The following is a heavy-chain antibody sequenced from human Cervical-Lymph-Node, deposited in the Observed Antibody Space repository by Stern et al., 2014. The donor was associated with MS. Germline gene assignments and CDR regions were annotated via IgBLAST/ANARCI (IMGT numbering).Heavy chain of an antibody. CDR1: GYTLTELS. CDR3: ASAPLAYYYDNSAYYYNY. CDR2: FDPEDVEI. Sequence: QDQLVQSGAEVKKPGASVKVSCKVSGYTLTELSMHWVRQAPGKGLEWMGGFDPEDVEIIYAQNFQGRVHMTEDASTDTAYMDLSGLTSEDTAVYYCASAPLAYYYDNSAYYYNYWGQGTLVTVSS. V-gene: IGHV1-24*01. J-gene: IGHJ4*02. D-gene: IGHD3-22*01.